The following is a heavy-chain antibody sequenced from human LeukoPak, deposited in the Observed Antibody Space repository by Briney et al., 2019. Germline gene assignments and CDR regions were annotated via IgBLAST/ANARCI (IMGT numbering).Heavy chain of an antibody. V-gene: IGHV1-8*02. CDR1: GGTFSSYA. D-gene: IGHD5-12*01. J-gene: IGHJ3*02. CDR3: ARGVVAVAFDT. Sequence: ASVKVSCKASGGTFSSYAISWVRQATGQGLEWMGWMNPNSGNTGYAQKFQGRVTMTRNTSISTAYMELSSLRSEDTAVYYCARGVVAVAFDTWGQGTMVTVSS. CDR2: MNPNSGNT.